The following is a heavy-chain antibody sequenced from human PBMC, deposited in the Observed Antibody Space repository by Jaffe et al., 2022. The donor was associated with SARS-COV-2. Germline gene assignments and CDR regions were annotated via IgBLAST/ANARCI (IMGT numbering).Heavy chain of an antibody. CDR3: ASHALGYSTRDFPPAFDS. J-gene: IGHJ5*01. Sequence: EVQLVQSGAEVKKPGESLKISCQGSGYNFAGYWIGWVRQMPGKGLEWMGIIFPGDSDAKYRPSFQGQVTISADRSTNTAYLQWSSLKASDTAVYYCASHALGYSTRDFPPAFDSWGQGSLVIVSS. CDR2: IFPGDSDA. V-gene: IGHV5-51*01. CDR1: GYNFAGYW. D-gene: IGHD6-13*01.